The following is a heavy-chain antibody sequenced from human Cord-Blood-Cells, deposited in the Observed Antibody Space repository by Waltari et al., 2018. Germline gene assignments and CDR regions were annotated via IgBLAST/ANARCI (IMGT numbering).Heavy chain of an antibody. CDR1: GYTFTGYY. Sequence: QVQLVQSGAEVKKPGASVKVSCKASGYTFTGYYMHWVRQAPGQGLEWVGGLNPNSGGTNYAQKLQGRGSMTRDTSSSTAYMELRRLRSDDTAVYYCARGITMVRGVIHTIDYWGQGTLVTVSS. CDR2: LNPNSGGT. V-gene: IGHV1-2*02. D-gene: IGHD3-10*01. CDR3: ARGITMVRGVIHTIDY. J-gene: IGHJ4*02.